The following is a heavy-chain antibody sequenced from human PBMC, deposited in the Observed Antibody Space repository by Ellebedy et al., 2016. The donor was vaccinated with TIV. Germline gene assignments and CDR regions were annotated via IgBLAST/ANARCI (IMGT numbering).Heavy chain of an antibody. J-gene: IGHJ4*02. V-gene: IGHV3-11*01. CDR3: ARESDLDCDDGNCNAYDS. CDR1: GFTFSDYY. Sequence: PGGSLRLSCVASGFTFSDYYMSWIRQAPGKGLEWVSYVSNSATSIYYADSVKGRFTVSRDNAKNSVYLQMTSLRVEDTAIYYCARESDLDCDDGNCNAYDSWGQGTQVTVSS. CDR2: VSNSATSI. D-gene: IGHD2-15*01.